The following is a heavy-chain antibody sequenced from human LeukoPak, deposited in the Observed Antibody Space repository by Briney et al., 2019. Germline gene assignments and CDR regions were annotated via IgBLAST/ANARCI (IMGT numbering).Heavy chain of an antibody. CDR3: ARANYSSSPLEY. CDR1: GFTFSSYE. J-gene: IGHJ4*02. D-gene: IGHD6-6*01. CDR2: ISSRRATI. Sequence: GGSLRLSCAGSGFTFSSYEMNWVRQAPGKGLEWVSFISSRRATIYYADSVKGRFTISRDNAKNSLYLQMNSLSAEDTAVYYCARANYSSSPLEYWGQGTLVTVSS. V-gene: IGHV3-48*03.